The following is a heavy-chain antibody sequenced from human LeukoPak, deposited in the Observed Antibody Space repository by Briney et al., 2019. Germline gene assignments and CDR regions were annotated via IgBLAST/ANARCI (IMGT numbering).Heavy chain of an antibody. CDR2: ISSSSRSI. Sequence: GGSLRLSCAPSGFTFSSYSMNWVRQAPGRGLEWVSSISSSSRSIYYADSVKGRFTISRDNAKNSLYLQMNSLRAEDTAVYYCARGREKGYYYDSSGYYYAWFDPWGQGTLVTVSS. CDR3: ARGREKGYYYDSSGYYYAWFDP. J-gene: IGHJ5*02. D-gene: IGHD3-22*01. CDR1: GFTFSSYS. V-gene: IGHV3-21*01.